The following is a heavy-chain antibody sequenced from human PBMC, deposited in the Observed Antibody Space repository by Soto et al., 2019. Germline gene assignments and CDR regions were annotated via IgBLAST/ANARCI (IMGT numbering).Heavy chain of an antibody. D-gene: IGHD6-6*01. CDR1: GFTFSGSA. V-gene: IGHV3-73*02. Sequence: EVQLVESGGGLVQPGGSLKLSCAASGFTFSGSAMHWVRQASGKGLEWVGRIRSKANSYATAYAASVKGRFTISRDDSKNTAYLQMNSLKTEDTAVYYCTNGMGSSSCYYGMDVWGQGTTVTVSS. CDR3: TNGMGSSSCYYGMDV. CDR2: IRSKANSYAT. J-gene: IGHJ6*02.